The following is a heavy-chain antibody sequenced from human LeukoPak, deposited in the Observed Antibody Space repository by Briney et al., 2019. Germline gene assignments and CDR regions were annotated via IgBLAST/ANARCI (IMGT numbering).Heavy chain of an antibody. D-gene: IGHD1-26*01. CDR1: GGTFSSYA. CDR2: IIPIFGIA. V-gene: IGHV1-69*04. J-gene: IGHJ5*02. Sequence: GASVKVSCKASGGTFSSYAISWVRQAPGQGREWMGRIIPIFGIANYAQKFQGRVTITADKSTSTAYMELSSLRSEDTAVYYCAREGGGDYSGSYLWGQGTLVTVSS. CDR3: AREGGGDYSGSYL.